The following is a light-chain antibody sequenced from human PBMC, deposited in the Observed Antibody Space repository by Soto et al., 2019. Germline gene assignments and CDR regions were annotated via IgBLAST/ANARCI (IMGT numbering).Light chain of an antibody. CDR2: DVS. Sequence: EIVLTQSPATLSLSPGERATLSCRASQSVDNYLAWYQQKPGQAPRLLIYDVSNRATGTPARFSGSGSGTDFTLSISSLEPEEFAVYYCQQRSNRPRFTFGPGTKVDIK. J-gene: IGKJ3*01. V-gene: IGKV3-11*01. CDR1: QSVDNY. CDR3: QQRSNRPRFT.